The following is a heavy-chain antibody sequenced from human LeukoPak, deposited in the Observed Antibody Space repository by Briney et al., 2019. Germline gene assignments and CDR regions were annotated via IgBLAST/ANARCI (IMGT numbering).Heavy chain of an antibody. J-gene: IGHJ4*02. Sequence: ASVKVSCKASGYTFTGYYMHWVRQAPGQGLEWMGWINPNSGGTNYAQKFQGRVTMTRDTSISTAYMELSRLRSDDTAVYYCARGRSPYAMVRGVTITPLDYWGQGTLVTVSS. D-gene: IGHD3-10*01. CDR3: ARGRSPYAMVRGVTITPLDY. CDR1: GYTFTGYY. V-gene: IGHV1-2*02. CDR2: INPNSGGT.